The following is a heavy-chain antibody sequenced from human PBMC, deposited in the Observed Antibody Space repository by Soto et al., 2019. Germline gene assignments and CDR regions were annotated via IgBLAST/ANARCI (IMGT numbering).Heavy chain of an antibody. D-gene: IGHD3-10*01. V-gene: IGHV5-51*01. J-gene: IGHJ6*02. CDR2: IYPGDSDT. Sequence: GESLKISCHGSGYSFANYWIAWVRQMPGKGLEWVGVIYPGDSDTRYSPSFRGQVTISADKSISHVYLQWSSLKASDTAMYYCARNRLRQYYYGMDVWGQGTTVNVSS. CDR1: GYSFANYW. CDR3: ARNRLRQYYYGMDV.